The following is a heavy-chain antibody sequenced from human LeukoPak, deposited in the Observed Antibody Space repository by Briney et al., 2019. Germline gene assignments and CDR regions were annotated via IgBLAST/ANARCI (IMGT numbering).Heavy chain of an antibody. CDR2: IYYSGST. CDR1: GFTFSSYA. D-gene: IGHD3-22*01. V-gene: IGHV4-59*01. Sequence: GSLRLSCAASGFTFSSYAMSWVRQPPGKGLEWIGHIYYSGSTNYNPSLKSRVAISVDTSKNQFSLKLSSVTAADAAVYYCARGRIHYDSTGYYCWGQGTLVTVSS. CDR3: ARGRIHYDSTGYYC. J-gene: IGHJ4*02.